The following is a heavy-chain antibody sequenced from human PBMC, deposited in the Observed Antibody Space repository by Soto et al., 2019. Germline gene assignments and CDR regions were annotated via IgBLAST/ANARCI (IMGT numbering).Heavy chain of an antibody. CDR2: IRGFSPYT. CDR3: ARDRGYDAHDYYYNAMDV. D-gene: IGHD2-15*01. J-gene: IGHJ6*02. Sequence: GGSLRLSCVSSGFTFRTYTMNWVRQAPGKGLEWVSGIRGFSPYTFYAESVKGRFTISRDNAKNSLYLQMNSLRAEDTAVYYCARDRGYDAHDYYYNAMDVWGQGTTVTVSS. V-gene: IGHV3-21*01. CDR1: GFTFRTYT.